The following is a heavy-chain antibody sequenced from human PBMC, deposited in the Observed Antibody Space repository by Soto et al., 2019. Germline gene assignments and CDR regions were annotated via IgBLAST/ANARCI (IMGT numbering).Heavy chain of an antibody. CDR2: IYYSGST. CDR1: GGSISSGDYY. J-gene: IGHJ4*02. V-gene: IGHV4-30-4*01. D-gene: IGHD5-12*01. CDR3: DRAGYKAGNEY. Sequence: QVQLQESGPGLVKPSQTLSLTCTVSGGSISSGDYYWSWIRQPPGKGLEWIGYIYYSGSTYYNPSLNSRVTISVDTSKSQSSLKLSSVTAADTAVYYCDRAGYKAGNEYWGRGTLVTVSS.